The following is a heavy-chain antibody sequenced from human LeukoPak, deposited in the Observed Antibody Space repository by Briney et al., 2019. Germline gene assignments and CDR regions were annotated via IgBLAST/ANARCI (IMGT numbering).Heavy chain of an antibody. V-gene: IGHV5-51*01. CDR2: IYPDDSDI. D-gene: IGHD1-14*01. J-gene: IGHJ4*02. Sequence: GESLQISCKGSGYTFTTYWIGWVRQMPGKGLEWMALIYPDDSDIRYSPSFQGQVTISADKSMNTAYLQWSSLQASDTAMYYCVRRNRYDFEYWGQGSLVTVSP. CDR3: VRRNRYDFEY. CDR1: GYTFTTYW.